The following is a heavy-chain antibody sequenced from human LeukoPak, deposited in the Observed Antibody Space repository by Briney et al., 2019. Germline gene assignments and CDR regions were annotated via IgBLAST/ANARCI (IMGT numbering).Heavy chain of an antibody. Sequence: GGSLRLSCAASGFTFSSYWMHWVRQAPGKGLVWVSRLNSDGSSTSYADSVKGRFTISRDNAKNTLYLQMNSLRAEDTAVYYCAREGYSGYLLDYWGQGTLVTVSS. D-gene: IGHD5-12*01. V-gene: IGHV3-74*01. CDR3: AREGYSGYLLDY. CDR2: LNSDGSST. CDR1: GFTFSSYW. J-gene: IGHJ4*02.